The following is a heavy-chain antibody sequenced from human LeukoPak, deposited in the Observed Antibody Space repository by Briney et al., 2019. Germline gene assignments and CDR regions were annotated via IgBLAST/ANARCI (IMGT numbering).Heavy chain of an antibody. CDR1: GGSISSCY. CDR2: IYYSGST. D-gene: IGHD5-18*01. CDR3: ARRRGGYSYADAFDI. J-gene: IGHJ3*02. Sequence: SETLSLTCTVSGGSISSCYWSWIRQPPGKGLEWIEYIYYSGSTNYNPSLKSRVTISVDTSKNQFSLKLSSVTAADTAVYYCARRRGGYSYADAFDIWGQGTMVTVSS. V-gene: IGHV4-59*08.